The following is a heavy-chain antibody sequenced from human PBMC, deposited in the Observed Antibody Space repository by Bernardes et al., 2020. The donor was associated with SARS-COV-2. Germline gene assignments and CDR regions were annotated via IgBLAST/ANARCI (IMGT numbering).Heavy chain of an antibody. Sequence: GGSLRLSCAASGFTFSSYGMSWVRQAPGKGLEWVSSISRDSNYIYYADSVKGRFTISRDNAKNSLYLQMNSLRAEDTAIYYCARILVSGQWYFDLWGRGTLVNVSS. CDR3: ARILVSGQWYFDL. CDR2: ISRDSNYI. J-gene: IGHJ2*01. V-gene: IGHV3-21*01. D-gene: IGHD3-22*01. CDR1: GFTFSSYG.